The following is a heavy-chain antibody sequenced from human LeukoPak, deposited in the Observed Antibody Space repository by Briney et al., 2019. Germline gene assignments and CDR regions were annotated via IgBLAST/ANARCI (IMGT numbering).Heavy chain of an antibody. Sequence: VASVKVSCKASGGTFSSYAISWVRQAPGQGLEWMGRIIPILGIANYAQKFQGRVTITADKSTSTAYMELSSLRSEDTAVYYCARVPAGIAVAGTDFDYRGQGTLVTVSS. V-gene: IGHV1-69*04. CDR1: GGTFSSYA. J-gene: IGHJ4*02. CDR3: ARVPAGIAVAGTDFDY. CDR2: IIPILGIA. D-gene: IGHD6-19*01.